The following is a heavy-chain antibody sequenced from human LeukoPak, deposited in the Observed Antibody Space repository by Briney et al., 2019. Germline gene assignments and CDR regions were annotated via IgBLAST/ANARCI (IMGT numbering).Heavy chain of an antibody. CDR1: GFTFSDYY. J-gene: IGHJ4*02. D-gene: IGHD4-17*01. CDR2: IYSGGST. V-gene: IGHV3-53*01. CDR3: ARDRDGDYYFDY. Sequence: GVSLRLSCAASGFTFSDYYMSWVRQAPGKGLEWVSVIYSGGSTYYADSVKGRFTISRDNSKNTLYLQMNSLRAEDTAVYYCARDRDGDYYFDYWGQGTLVTVSS.